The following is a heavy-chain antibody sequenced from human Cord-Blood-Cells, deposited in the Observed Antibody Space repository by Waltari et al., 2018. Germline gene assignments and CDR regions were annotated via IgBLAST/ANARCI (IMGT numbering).Heavy chain of an antibody. Sequence: EVQLVESGGGLVQPGGSLRLSCAASGFTVSSYEMHWVRQAPGKGLEWVSYISSSGSTIYYADSVKGRFTISRDNAKNSLYLQMNSLRAEDTAVYYCAREGSSWPYYYYGMDVWGQGTTVTVSS. CDR3: AREGSSWPYYYYGMDV. CDR1: GFTVSSYE. CDR2: ISSSGSTI. V-gene: IGHV3-48*03. D-gene: IGHD6-13*01. J-gene: IGHJ6*02.